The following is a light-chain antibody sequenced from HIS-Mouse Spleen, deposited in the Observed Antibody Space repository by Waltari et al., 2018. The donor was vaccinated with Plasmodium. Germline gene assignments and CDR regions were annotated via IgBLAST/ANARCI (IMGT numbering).Light chain of an antibody. CDR3: YSTDSSGNHRV. Sequence: SYELTQPPSVSVSPGQTARITCSGDALPKKYAYWYQQKSGQAPVLVIYEDSKRPSGCAERFSGASSGTMATLTISGAQVEDEADYYCYSTDSSGNHRVFGGGTKLTVL. V-gene: IGLV3-10*01. J-gene: IGLJ3*02. CDR2: EDS. CDR1: ALPKKY.